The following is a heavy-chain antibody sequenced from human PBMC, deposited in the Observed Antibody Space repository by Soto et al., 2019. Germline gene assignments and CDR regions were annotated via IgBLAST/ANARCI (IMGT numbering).Heavy chain of an antibody. V-gene: IGHV3-73*01. J-gene: IGHJ4*02. CDR1: GFTFSSCW. Sequence: PGESLKISCAASGFTFSSCWMSWVRQAPGKGLEWVGRIRTKAHSYETEYSASVKGRFTISRDDSNNSAYLQMNSLKTEDTAVYYCTSGYYDSSGPNWGQGTLVTVSS. D-gene: IGHD3-22*01. CDR3: TSGYYDSSGPN. CDR2: IRTKAHSYET.